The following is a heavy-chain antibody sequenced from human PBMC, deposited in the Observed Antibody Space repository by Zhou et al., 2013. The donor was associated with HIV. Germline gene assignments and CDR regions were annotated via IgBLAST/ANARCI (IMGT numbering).Heavy chain of an antibody. CDR2: ISAYNGNT. V-gene: IGHV1-18*01. CDR3: ARDPGVDFSIYYYGMDV. CDR1: GYTFTSYG. J-gene: IGHJ6*02. Sequence: QVQLVQSGAEVKKPGASVKVSCETSGYTFTSYGISWVRQAPGQGLEWMGWISAYNGNTNYAQKVQGRVTMTTEISTSTAYMELRSLRSDDTAVYYCARDPGVDFSIYYYGMDVWGQGTTVTVSS. D-gene: IGHD3-3*02.